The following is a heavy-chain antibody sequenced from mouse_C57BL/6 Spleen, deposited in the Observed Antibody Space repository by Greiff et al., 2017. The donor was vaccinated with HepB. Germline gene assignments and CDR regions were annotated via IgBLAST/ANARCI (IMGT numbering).Heavy chain of an antibody. V-gene: IGHV1-81*01. J-gene: IGHJ4*01. CDR3: ARPSTVVAPGDY. Sequence: VMLVESGAELARPGASVKLSCKASGYTFTSYGISWVKQRTGQGLEWIGEIYPRSGNTYYNEKFKGKATLTADKSSSTAYMELRSLTSEDSAVYFCARPSTVVAPGDYWGQGTSVTVSS. D-gene: IGHD1-1*01. CDR1: GYTFTSYG. CDR2: IYPRSGNT.